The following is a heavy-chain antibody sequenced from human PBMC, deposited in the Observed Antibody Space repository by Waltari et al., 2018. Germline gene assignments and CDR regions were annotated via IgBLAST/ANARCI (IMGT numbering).Heavy chain of an antibody. D-gene: IGHD4-17*01. V-gene: IGHV3-43*01. CDR2: VDRDGIVT. CDR3: AGDDVTYGQVSY. CDR1: RFTFDDCT. Sequence: EVQLVESGGGVVQPGGSLRLSCEASRFTFDDCTMHWVRQAPGKGLEWVSLVDRDGIVTYYADSVKGRFIISRDNSKKSLYLQINSLRTEDTALYYCAGDDVTYGQVSYWGQGTLVIVSS. J-gene: IGHJ4*02.